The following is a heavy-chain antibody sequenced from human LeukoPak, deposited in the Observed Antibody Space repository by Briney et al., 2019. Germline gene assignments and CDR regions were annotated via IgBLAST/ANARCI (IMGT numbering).Heavy chain of an antibody. Sequence: GGSLRLSCAASGLTFSSYWMSWVRQAPGKGLEWVANIKQDGSEKHYVDSVTGRFTISRDNTKNSLYLQMNSLNADDTAVYYCARDLAGPPQEAFDIWGQGTMVTVSS. CDR1: GLTFSSYW. V-gene: IGHV3-7*01. CDR3: ARDLAGPPQEAFDI. CDR2: IKQDGSEK. J-gene: IGHJ3*02.